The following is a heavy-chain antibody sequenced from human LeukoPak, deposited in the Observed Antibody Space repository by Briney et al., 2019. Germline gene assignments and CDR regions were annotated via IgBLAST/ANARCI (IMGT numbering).Heavy chain of an antibody. CDR3: AKDLASSSSSHYYYYMDV. Sequence: VGSLRLSCSASGFTFSSYWMSSVRQGQGDGLEWVANIKQDGSERYYVDSLKGRFTISRDNSKNTLYLQMNSLRAEDTAVYYCAKDLASSSSSHYYYYMDVWGKGTTVTVSS. CDR2: IKQDGSER. J-gene: IGHJ6*03. CDR1: GFTFSSYW. V-gene: IGHV3-7*01. D-gene: IGHD6-13*01.